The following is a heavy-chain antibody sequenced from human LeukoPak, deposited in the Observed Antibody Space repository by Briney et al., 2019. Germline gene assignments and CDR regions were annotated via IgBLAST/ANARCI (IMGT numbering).Heavy chain of an antibody. D-gene: IGHD3-22*01. V-gene: IGHV4-59*01. J-gene: IGHJ4*02. Sequence: PSETLSLTCTVSGDSLSSYYWSWIRQTPGKGLEWIGNIYYSGSTNYNPSLKSRVTISVDRSKNHFSLKLSSVTAADTAVYYCARAESSGYEHFDYWGQGTLVTVSS. CDR1: GDSLSSYY. CDR2: IYYSGST. CDR3: ARAESSGYEHFDY.